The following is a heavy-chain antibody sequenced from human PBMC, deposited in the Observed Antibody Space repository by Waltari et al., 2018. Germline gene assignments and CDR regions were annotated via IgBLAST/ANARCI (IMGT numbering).Heavy chain of an antibody. D-gene: IGHD1-7*01. J-gene: IGHJ4*02. CDR3: ARGPFSYSSGTQSH. CDR1: GFTFDNFW. V-gene: IGHV3-74*01. Sequence: EVRLVESGGGSVQPGESLRLSCVVSGFTFDNFWMHWVRQVPGKGLMWVSRIKPDGTDTTYADSVKGRFTMSRDNSRNTLYLEMTGLRVDDSAVYYCARGPFSYSSGTQSHWGRGALVTVSS. CDR2: IKPDGTDT.